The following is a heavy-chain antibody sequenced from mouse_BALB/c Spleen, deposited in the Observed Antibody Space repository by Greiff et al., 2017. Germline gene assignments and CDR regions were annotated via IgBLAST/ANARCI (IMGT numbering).Heavy chain of an antibody. Sequence: EVKLMESGPSLVKPSQTLSLTCSVTGDSITSGYWNWIRKFPGNKLEYMGYISYSGSTYYNPSLKSRISITRDTSKNQYYLQLNSVTTEDTATYYGARDYGSSYPAWFAYWGQGTLVTVSA. J-gene: IGHJ3*01. D-gene: IGHD1-1*01. V-gene: IGHV3-8*02. CDR2: ISYSGST. CDR3: ARDYGSSYPAWFAY. CDR1: GDSITSGY.